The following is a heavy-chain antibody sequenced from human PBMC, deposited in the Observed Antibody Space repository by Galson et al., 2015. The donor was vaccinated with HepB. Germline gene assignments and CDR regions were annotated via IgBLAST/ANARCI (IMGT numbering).Heavy chain of an antibody. Sequence: SLRLSCAASGFTFSSYGMHWVRQAPGKGLEWVAVISYDGSNKYYADSVKGRFTISRDNSKNTLYPQMNSLRAEDTAVYYCAKRFDCSSTSCLLPSYGMDVWGQGTTVTVSS. CDR2: ISYDGSNK. V-gene: IGHV3-30*18. D-gene: IGHD2-2*01. CDR1: GFTFSSYG. CDR3: AKRFDCSSTSCLLPSYGMDV. J-gene: IGHJ6*02.